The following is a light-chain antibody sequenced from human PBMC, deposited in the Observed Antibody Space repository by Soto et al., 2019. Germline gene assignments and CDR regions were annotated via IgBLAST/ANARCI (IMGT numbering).Light chain of an antibody. J-gene: IGKJ2*01. CDR3: QQYNKWPYT. CDR1: QSVSSN. CDR2: AAS. V-gene: IGKV3-15*01. Sequence: EMVMTQSPATLSVSPGERATLSCRASQSVSSNLAWYQQKPGQAPRLLIYAASTRATGIPARFSGSGSGTEFTLTISSLQSEDFAVYYCQQYNKWPYTFGQGTKLEIK.